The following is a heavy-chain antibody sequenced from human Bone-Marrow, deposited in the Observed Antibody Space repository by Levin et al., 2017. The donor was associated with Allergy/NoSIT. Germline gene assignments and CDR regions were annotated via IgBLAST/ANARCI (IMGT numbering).Heavy chain of an antibody. CDR2: IYPGASET. CDR1: ADSFTNHW. Sequence: KVSCKGSADSFTNHWIGWVRQMPGKGLEWMGSIYPGASETRYSPSFQGRVTISTDNSISAAHLQWSSLKASDTAIYYCATSFYSSYYFDYWGQGTLVTV. J-gene: IGHJ4*02. D-gene: IGHD6-6*01. V-gene: IGHV5-51*01. CDR3: ATSFYSSYYFDY.